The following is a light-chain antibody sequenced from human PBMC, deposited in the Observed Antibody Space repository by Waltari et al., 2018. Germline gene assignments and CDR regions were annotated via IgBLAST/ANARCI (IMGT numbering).Light chain of an antibody. J-gene: IGLJ2*01. CDR1: VLTRKF. CDR3: YSAADNTVI. CDR2: KNT. V-gene: IGLV3-27*01. Sequence: SYELTQPSSVSVSPGQTARIACPGAVLTRKFARWFQRMPGQAPVLVVYKNTARPPGIPERFSGSASGTTVTLTVSGAQVEDEADYYCYSAADNTVIFGGGTKLTVL.